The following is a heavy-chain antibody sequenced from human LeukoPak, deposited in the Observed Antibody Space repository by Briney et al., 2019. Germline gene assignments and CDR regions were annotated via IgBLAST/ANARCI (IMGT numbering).Heavy chain of an antibody. V-gene: IGHV3-30*18. D-gene: IGHD3-10*01. J-gene: IGHJ4*02. CDR1: GFTFSSYG. CDR2: ISYDGSNK. CDR3: AKTQFGELSEFDY. Sequence: QPGRSLRLSCAASGFTFSSYGVHWVRQAPGKGLEWVAVISYDGSNKYYADSVKGRFTISRDNSKNTLYLQMNSLRAEDTAVYYCAKTQFGELSEFDYWGQGTLVTVSS.